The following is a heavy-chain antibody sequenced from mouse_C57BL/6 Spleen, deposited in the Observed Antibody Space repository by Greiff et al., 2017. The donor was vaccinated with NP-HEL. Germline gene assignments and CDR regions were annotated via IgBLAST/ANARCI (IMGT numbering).Heavy chain of an antibody. D-gene: IGHD3-2*02. CDR2: IDPENGDT. Sequence: EVQLQESGAELVRPGASVKLSCTASGFNIKDDYMHWVKQRPEQGLEWIGWIDPENGDTEYASKFQGKATITADTSSNTAYLQLSSLTSEDTAVYYCTTGQLRLRNYAMDYWGQGTSVTVSS. CDR3: TTGQLRLRNYAMDY. CDR1: GFNIKDDY. V-gene: IGHV14-4*01. J-gene: IGHJ4*01.